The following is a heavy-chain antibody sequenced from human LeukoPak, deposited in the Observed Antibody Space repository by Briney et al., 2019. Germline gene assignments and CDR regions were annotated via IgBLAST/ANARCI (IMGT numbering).Heavy chain of an antibody. J-gene: IGHJ6*04. V-gene: IGHV3-21*01. CDR2: ISPSSTYI. CDR3: AELGITMIGGV. CDR1: GFTFSDYT. Sequence: KPGGSLRLSCAASGFTFSDYTMSWVRQAPGKGLGWVSSISPSSTYIYYADSLKGRITISRDNAKNSLYLQMNSLRAEDTAVYYCAELGITMIGGVWGKGTTVTISS. D-gene: IGHD3-10*02.